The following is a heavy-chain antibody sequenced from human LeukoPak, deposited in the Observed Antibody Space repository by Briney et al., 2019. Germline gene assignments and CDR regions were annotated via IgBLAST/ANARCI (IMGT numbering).Heavy chain of an antibody. J-gene: IGHJ4*02. D-gene: IGHD5-12*01. CDR3: AREFTGYGNTDY. CDR2: IRSDGVEK. V-gene: IGHV3-7*03. CDR1: GFTFSSYS. Sequence: GSLRLSCAASGFTFSSYSMNWVRQAPGKGLEWVANIRSDGVEKYYVDSVRGRFTISTDTAKNTLYLQMNSLRADDAAVYYCAREFTGYGNTDYWGQGTLVTVSS.